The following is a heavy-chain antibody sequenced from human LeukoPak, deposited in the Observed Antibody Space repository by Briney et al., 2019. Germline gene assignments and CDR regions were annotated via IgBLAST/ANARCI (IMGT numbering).Heavy chain of an antibody. V-gene: IGHV3-7*01. Sequence: GGSLRLSCAASGFTFSSYEMNWVRQAPGKGLEWVANIKQDGSEKYYVDSVKGRFTISRDNAKNSLYLQMSSLRVEDTAVYYCAKVANYYYGSESYYFFEHWGQGTPVTASS. CDR1: GFTFSSYE. D-gene: IGHD3-10*01. CDR3: AKVANYYYGSESYYFFEH. J-gene: IGHJ4*02. CDR2: IKQDGSEK.